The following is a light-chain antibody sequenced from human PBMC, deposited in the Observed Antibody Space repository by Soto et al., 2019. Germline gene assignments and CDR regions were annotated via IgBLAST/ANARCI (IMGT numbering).Light chain of an antibody. CDR3: QQYCSSPLT. J-gene: IGKJ1*01. CDR1: QSVSSSY. CDR2: GAS. V-gene: IGKV3-20*01. Sequence: EIVLTQSPGTLSLSPGERAALSCRASQSVSSSYLAWYQQKPGQAPRLLIYGASSRATGIPDRFRGSGSGTDVTLTISRLEPEDFAVYYCQQYCSSPLTFGQGTKVEIK.